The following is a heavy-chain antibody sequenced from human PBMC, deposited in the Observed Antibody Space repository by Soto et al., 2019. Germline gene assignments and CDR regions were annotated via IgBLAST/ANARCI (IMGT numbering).Heavy chain of an antibody. D-gene: IGHD3-10*01. CDR1: GGSFSGYY. Sequence: KQSQTLSLTCAVYGGSFSGYYWSWIRQPPGKGLEWIGEINHSGSTNYNPSLKSRVTISVDTSKNQFSLKLSSVTAADTAVYYCARGSVIGHFDYWGQGTLVTVSS. CDR2: INHSGST. V-gene: IGHV4-34*01. CDR3: ARGSVIGHFDY. J-gene: IGHJ4*02.